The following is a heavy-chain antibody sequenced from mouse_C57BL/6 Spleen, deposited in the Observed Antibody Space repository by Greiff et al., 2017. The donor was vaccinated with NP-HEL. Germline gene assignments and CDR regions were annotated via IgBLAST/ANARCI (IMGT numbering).Heavy chain of an antibody. CDR3: AITSGYFDV. CDR2: IYPGDGDT. Sequence: QVQLQQSGPELVKPGASVKISCKASGYAFSSSWMNWVKQRPGKGLEWIGRIYPGDGDTNYNGKFKGKATLTADKSSSTAYMQLSSLTSEDSAVYFCAITSGYFDVWGTGTTVTVSS. V-gene: IGHV1-82*01. D-gene: IGHD1-1*01. J-gene: IGHJ1*03. CDR1: GYAFSSSW.